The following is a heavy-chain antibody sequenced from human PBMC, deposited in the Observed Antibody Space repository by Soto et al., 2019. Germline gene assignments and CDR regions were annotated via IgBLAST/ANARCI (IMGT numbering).Heavy chain of an antibody. V-gene: IGHV4-30-4*08. D-gene: IGHD4-17*01. J-gene: IGHJ4*02. CDR2: ISYSGTT. CDR3: ATMGTPVTGLYYFYY. CDR1: GGSISSDNCL. Sequence: PSETLSLTCTVSGGSISSDNCLWGWIRQPPGKGLEWIGFISYSGTTHYSASLRSRVSISVDTSKNQFSLDLSSVTAADTAVYYCATMGTPVTGLYYFYYWGQGTLVTVSS.